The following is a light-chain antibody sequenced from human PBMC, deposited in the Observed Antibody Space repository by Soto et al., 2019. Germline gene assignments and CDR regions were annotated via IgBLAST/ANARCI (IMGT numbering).Light chain of an antibody. CDR1: QDIRNN. Sequence: DIQMTQSPSSLSASIGDRVAITCQASQDIRNNLDWYQLKPGMAPKVVIYEASKLETGVPSRFSGNGSGTDFTLTITSLQPEDVATYSCQQDNTLPYTFAQGTKLAI. V-gene: IGKV1-33*01. CDR2: EAS. J-gene: IGKJ2*01. CDR3: QQDNTLPYT.